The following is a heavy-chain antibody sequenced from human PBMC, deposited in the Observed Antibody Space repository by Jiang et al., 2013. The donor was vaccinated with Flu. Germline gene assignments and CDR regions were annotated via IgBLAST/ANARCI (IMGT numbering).Heavy chain of an antibody. CDR2: IDTSGST. Sequence: SGSGLVKPSETLSLTCTVSGGSIRSYFWSWIRQPAGKGLEWIGHIDTSGSTKYNPSLQSRVTMSIDTSKNQFSLKLTSVTAADRAVYYCARGGVAVAWGYFDYWGQGTLVTVSS. CDR3: ARGGVAVAWGYFDY. V-gene: IGHV4-4*07. J-gene: IGHJ4*02. D-gene: IGHD3-16*01. CDR1: GGSIRSYF.